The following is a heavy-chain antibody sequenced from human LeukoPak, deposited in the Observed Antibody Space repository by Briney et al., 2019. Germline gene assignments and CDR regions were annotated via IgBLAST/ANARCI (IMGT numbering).Heavy chain of an antibody. CDR2: IYYSGST. CDR1: GGSISSYY. V-gene: IGHV4-39*01. J-gene: IGHJ3*02. CDR3: ARASRETGVAFDI. Sequence: SETLSLTCTVSGGSISSYYWSWIRQPPGKGLEWIGTIYYSGSTYYNPSLSSRVTISVDTSKSQVSLKLSSMTAADTAVFYCARASRETGVAFDIWGLGTMVTVSS. D-gene: IGHD6-13*01.